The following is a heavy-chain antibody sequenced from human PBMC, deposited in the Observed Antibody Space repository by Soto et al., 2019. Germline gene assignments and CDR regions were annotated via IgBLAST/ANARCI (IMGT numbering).Heavy chain of an antibody. J-gene: IGHJ6*02. CDR3: AREMVTMIVVVITPDYYYYGMDV. D-gene: IGHD3-22*01. V-gene: IGHV3-48*02. CDR1: GFTFSSYS. Sequence: EVQLVESGGGLVQPGWSLRISCAASGFTFSSYSMNWVRQAPGKGLEWVSYISSRSSTIYYADSVKGRFTISRDNAKNLLYLQMNSLRDEDSAVYYCAREMVTMIVVVITPDYYYYGMDVWGQGTTVTVSS. CDR2: ISSRSSTI.